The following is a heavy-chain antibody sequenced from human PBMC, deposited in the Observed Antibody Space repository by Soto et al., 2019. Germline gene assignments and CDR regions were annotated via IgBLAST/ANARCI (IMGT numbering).Heavy chain of an antibody. CDR3: ARVDGTYYFDS. CDR1: GDSVSSSPAA. J-gene: IGHJ4*02. V-gene: IGHV6-1*01. D-gene: IGHD1-26*01. CDR2: TYYRSKWYN. Sequence: QVQLQQSGPGLVKPSQTLSLTCAISGDSVSSSPAAWAWIRQSPSGGLEWLGRTYYRSKWYNDYAVSVKSRITFNPDTSNNQFSLLLNSVTPEDTAVYYCARVDGTYYFDSWGQGTLVTVSS.